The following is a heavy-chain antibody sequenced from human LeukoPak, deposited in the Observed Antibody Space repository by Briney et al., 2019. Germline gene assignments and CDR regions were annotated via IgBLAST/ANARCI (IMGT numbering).Heavy chain of an antibody. CDR2: ISSSSSYI. V-gene: IGHV3-21*01. J-gene: IGHJ4*02. Sequence: GGSLRLSCAASGSTFSSYSMNWVRQAPGKGLEWVSSISSSSSYIYYADSVKGRFTISRDNAKNSLYLQMNSLRAEDTAVYYCARVRGGYDGYIDYFDYWGQGTLVTVSS. D-gene: IGHD5-12*01. CDR3: ARVRGGYDGYIDYFDY. CDR1: GSTFSSYS.